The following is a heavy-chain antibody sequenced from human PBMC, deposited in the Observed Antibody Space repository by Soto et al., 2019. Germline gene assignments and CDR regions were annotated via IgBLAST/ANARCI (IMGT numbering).Heavy chain of an antibody. CDR1: GGSFSGYY. CDR3: ARLVSRIYSSLAGGDY. Sequence: PSETLSLTCAVYGGSFSGYYWSWIRQPPGKGLEWIGEINHSGSTNYNPSLKSRVTISVDTSKNQFSLKLSSVTAADTAVYYCARLVSRIYSSLAGGDYWGQGTLVTVSS. CDR2: INHSGST. D-gene: IGHD6-13*01. V-gene: IGHV4-34*01. J-gene: IGHJ4*02.